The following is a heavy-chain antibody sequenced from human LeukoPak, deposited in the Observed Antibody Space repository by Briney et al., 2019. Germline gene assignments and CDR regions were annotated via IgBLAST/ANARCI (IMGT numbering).Heavy chain of an antibody. CDR2: ISSSSSYI. Sequence: GGSLRLSCAASGFTFSSYTMNWVRQAPGKGLEWVSLISSSSSYIFYADSVKGRFTISRDNAKKSLYLQMNSLRAEDTAVYYCARPLSGTTDFDYWGEGTLVTVSS. V-gene: IGHV3-21*01. J-gene: IGHJ4*02. CDR1: GFTFSSYT. D-gene: IGHD1-20*01. CDR3: ARPLSGTTDFDY.